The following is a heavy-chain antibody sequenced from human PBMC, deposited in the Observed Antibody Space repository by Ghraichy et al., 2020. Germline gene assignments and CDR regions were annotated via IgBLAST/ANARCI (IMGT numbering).Heavy chain of an antibody. Sequence: GSLNISCAASGFTFSSYGMHWVRQAPGKGLEWVAVIWYDGSNKYYADSVKGRFTISRDNSKNTLYLQMNSLRAEDTAVYYCARDLGDYSGYYYYYYGMDVWGQGTTVTVSS. V-gene: IGHV3-33*01. CDR1: GFTFSSYG. CDR3: ARDLGDYSGYYYYYYGMDV. J-gene: IGHJ6*02. D-gene: IGHD4-11*01. CDR2: IWYDGSNK.